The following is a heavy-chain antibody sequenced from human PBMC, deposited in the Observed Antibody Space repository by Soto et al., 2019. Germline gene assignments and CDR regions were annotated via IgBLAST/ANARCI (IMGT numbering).Heavy chain of an antibody. CDR2: ISSSSSYI. D-gene: IGHD6-6*01. J-gene: IGHJ4*02. Sequence: GSLVLACSASGFTFSSYSMNGVRQAPGKGLEWVSSISSSSSYIYYADSVKGRFTISRDNAKNSLYLQMNSLRAEDTAVYYCARDLYSSSPLPDYWGQGTLVTVSS. CDR1: GFTFSSYS. V-gene: IGHV3-21*01. CDR3: ARDLYSSSPLPDY.